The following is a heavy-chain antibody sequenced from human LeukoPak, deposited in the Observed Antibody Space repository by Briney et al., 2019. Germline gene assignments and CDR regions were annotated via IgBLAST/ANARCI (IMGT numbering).Heavy chain of an antibody. Sequence: PGGSLRLSCAASGFTFSSYGMSWVRQAPGKGLEWVSAISGSGGSTYYADPVKGRFTISRDNSKNTLYLQMNSLRAEDTAVYYCAKGAIGYFDWLWYGDYWGQGTLVTVSS. J-gene: IGHJ4*02. CDR1: GFTFSSYG. V-gene: IGHV3-23*01. CDR3: AKGAIGYFDWLWYGDY. CDR2: ISGSGGST. D-gene: IGHD3-9*01.